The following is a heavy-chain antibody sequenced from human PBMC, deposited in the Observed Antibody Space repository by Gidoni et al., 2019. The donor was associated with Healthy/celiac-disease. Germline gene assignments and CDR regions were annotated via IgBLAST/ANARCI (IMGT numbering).Heavy chain of an antibody. CDR2: IKQDGSEK. CDR1: GSTVRSYW. D-gene: IGHD3-22*01. CDR3: ASWDSSADDAFDI. Sequence: EVQLGGSGGGLVQPRGCLGLSCAAWGSTVRSYWMCWVRQDPGKGLEWVGNIKQDGSEKYYVDSVKGRFTISRDNAKNSLYLQMNSLRAEDTAVYYCASWDSSADDAFDIWGQGTMVTVSS. J-gene: IGHJ3*02. V-gene: IGHV3-7*05.